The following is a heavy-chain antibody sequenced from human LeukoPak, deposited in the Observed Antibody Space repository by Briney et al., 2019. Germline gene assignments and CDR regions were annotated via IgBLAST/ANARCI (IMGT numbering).Heavy chain of an antibody. CDR2: IYYSGGT. CDR3: ARGSLERITRYYYYGMDV. V-gene: IGHV4-59*01. Sequence: SETLSLTCTVSGGSISSYYWSWIRQPPGKALEWIGHIYYSGGTDYNPSLKGRVTISIDTSKNQFSLKLSSVAAADTAMYYCARGSLERITRYYYYGMDVWGQGTTVTVSS. J-gene: IGHJ6*02. D-gene: IGHD2/OR15-2a*01. CDR1: GGSISSYY.